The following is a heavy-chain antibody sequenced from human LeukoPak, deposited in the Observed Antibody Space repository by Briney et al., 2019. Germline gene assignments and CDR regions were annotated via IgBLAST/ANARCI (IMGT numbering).Heavy chain of an antibody. CDR3: AREEGQLVQSERAFDI. D-gene: IGHD6-6*01. Sequence: PGGSLRLSCAASGFTFSSYAMSWVRQAPGKGLEWISYISSGDGPTYYADSVKGRFTISRDNAKNSLFLQMNSLRVEDTAVYYCAREEGQLVQSERAFDIWGQGTMVTVSS. V-gene: IGHV3-48*04. J-gene: IGHJ3*02. CDR1: GFTFSSYA. CDR2: ISSGDGPT.